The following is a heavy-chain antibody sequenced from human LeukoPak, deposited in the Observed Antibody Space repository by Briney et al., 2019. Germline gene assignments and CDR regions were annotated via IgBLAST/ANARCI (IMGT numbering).Heavy chain of an antibody. CDR1: GFTFSSYA. CDR3: AKDPIYYYDSSGYFDY. Sequence: PGGSLRLSCAASGFTFSSYAMSWVRQAPGKGLEWVSAISGSGGSTYYADSVKGRFTISRDNSKNTLYLQMNSLRAEDTAVYYCAKDPIYYYDSSGYFDYWGQGTLVTVSS. D-gene: IGHD3-22*01. CDR2: ISGSGGST. J-gene: IGHJ4*02. V-gene: IGHV3-23*01.